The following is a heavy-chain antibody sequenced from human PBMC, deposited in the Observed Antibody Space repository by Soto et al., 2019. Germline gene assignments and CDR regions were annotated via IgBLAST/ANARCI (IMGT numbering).Heavy chain of an antibody. CDR1: GFTFSSYA. CDR3: ARGLELPYYYGMDV. Sequence: PGGSLRLSCAASGFTFSSYAMHWVRQAPGQRLEWMGWINAGNGNTKYSQKFQGRVTITRDTSASTAYMELSSLRSEDTAVYYCARGLELPYYYGMDVWGQGTTVTVSS. J-gene: IGHJ6*02. D-gene: IGHD1-7*01. CDR2: INAGNGNT. V-gene: IGHV1-3*01.